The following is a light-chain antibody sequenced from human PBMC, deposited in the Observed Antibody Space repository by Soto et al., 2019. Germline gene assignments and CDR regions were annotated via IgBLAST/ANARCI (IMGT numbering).Light chain of an antibody. V-gene: IGLV4-69*01. Sequence: QPVLTQPPSASAXXXXSVXXTCTLSSGHNSYAIAWHQQQPEKGPRYLMKLNSDGSHSKGDGIPDRFSGSSSGAERYLTISSLQSEDEADYYCQTWSTDIRVFGGGTKLTVL. J-gene: IGLJ3*02. CDR3: QTWSTDIRV. CDR2: LNSDGSH. CDR1: SGHNSYA.